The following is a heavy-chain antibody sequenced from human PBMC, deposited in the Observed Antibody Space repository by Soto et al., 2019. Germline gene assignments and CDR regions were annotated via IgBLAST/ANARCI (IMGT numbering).Heavy chain of an antibody. CDR1: GFTLRSYA. D-gene: IGHD2-2*01. Sequence: QVQLVESGGGVVQPGRSLRLPCAASGFTLRSYAMHWVRQAPGKGLEWVAAISYDGSNKYNADSVKGRFTISRDNSKNPLYLQMNRLRVEDTAVYYCARARLDTPALDYWGQGTLVTVSS. V-gene: IGHV3-30-3*01. CDR3: ARARLDTPALDY. CDR2: ISYDGSNK. J-gene: IGHJ4*02.